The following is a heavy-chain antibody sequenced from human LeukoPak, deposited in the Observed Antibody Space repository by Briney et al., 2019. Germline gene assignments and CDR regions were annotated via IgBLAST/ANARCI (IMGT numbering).Heavy chain of an antibody. Sequence: AGSLRPSCAASGVTFSTYAMRWVSQPPAKGREWGSAISGSGGSTYYVDSVKGRFTISRDNSKNTLYLQMNSLRAEDTAVYYCAREWQQLVPFIDFWGQGTLVTVSS. J-gene: IGHJ4*02. CDR1: GVTFSTYA. CDR3: AREWQQLVPFIDF. D-gene: IGHD6-13*01. CDR2: ISGSGGST. V-gene: IGHV3-23*01.